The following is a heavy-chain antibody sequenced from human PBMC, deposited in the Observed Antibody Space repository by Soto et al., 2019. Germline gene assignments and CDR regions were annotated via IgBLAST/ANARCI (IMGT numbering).Heavy chain of an antibody. D-gene: IGHD3-16*01. J-gene: IGHJ4*02. V-gene: IGHV3-23*01. Sequence: EVQLLESGGGLVQPGGSLRLSCVGSGIEFSNYAMSWVRQAPGKGLEWVSIVSASGRSRYHADSVKGRFTISRDNSKNTLYLHMTNLRAEDTAVYYCAKDGNWLDVDYDVWGQGTPVTVSS. CDR1: GIEFSNYA. CDR3: AKDGNWLDVDYDV. CDR2: VSASGRSR.